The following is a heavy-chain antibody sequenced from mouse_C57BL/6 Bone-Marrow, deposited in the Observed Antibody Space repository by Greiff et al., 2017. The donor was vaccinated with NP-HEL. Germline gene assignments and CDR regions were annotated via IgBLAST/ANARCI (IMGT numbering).Heavy chain of an antibody. V-gene: IGHV1-81*01. Sequence: VNLVESGAELARPGASVKLSCKASGYTFTSYGISWVKQRTGQGLEWIGEIYPRSGNTYYNEKFKGKATLTADKSSSTAYMELRSLTSEDSAVYFCARSGIYYGDYWGQGTSVTVSS. CDR2: IYPRSGNT. J-gene: IGHJ4*01. CDR3: ARSGIYYGDY. D-gene: IGHD1-1*01. CDR1: GYTFTSYG.